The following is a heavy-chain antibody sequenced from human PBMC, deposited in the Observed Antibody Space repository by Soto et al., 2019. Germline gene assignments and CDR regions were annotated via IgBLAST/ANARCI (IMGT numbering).Heavy chain of an antibody. J-gene: IGHJ4*02. CDR2: MQPSTGRT. CDR1: GYSFTSLD. Sequence: QVQLVQSGAEVREPGASVKVSCKASGYSFTSLDINWVRQTAGQGLEWMGWMQPSTGRTGYAQKFLGRVTITRDTSINPAYMELTTLTSDATAFYYCARGVSAGVDYWGQGTLVTVSS. CDR3: ARGVSAGVDY. D-gene: IGHD1-26*01. V-gene: IGHV1-8*01.